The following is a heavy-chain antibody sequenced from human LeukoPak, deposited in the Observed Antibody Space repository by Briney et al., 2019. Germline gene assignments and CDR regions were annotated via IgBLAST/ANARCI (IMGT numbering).Heavy chain of an antibody. D-gene: IGHD3-22*01. Sequence: ASVKVSCKASGYTFTSYGINWVRQAPGQGLEWMGWIRVYNGNTIYAQKLQGRVTMTTDTSTSTAYMELRSLRSDDTAVYYCASLKNYYDSSGYLVTDAFDIWGQGTMVTVSS. V-gene: IGHV1-18*01. CDR1: GYTFTSYG. J-gene: IGHJ3*02. CDR3: ASLKNYYDSSGYLVTDAFDI. CDR2: IRVYNGNT.